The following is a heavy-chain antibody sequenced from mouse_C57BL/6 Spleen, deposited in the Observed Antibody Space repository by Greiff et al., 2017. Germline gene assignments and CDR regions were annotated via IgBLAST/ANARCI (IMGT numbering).Heavy chain of an antibody. Sequence: QVQLQQPGAELVKPGASVKMSCKASGYTFTSYWITWVKQRPGQGLEWIGDIYPGSGSTNYNEKFKSTATLTVDTSSSTAYMQLSSLTSEDSAVYYSARGNYYCGSSLWYFDVWGTGTTVTVSS. J-gene: IGHJ1*03. CDR1: GYTFTSYW. V-gene: IGHV1-55*01. CDR3: ARGNYYCGSSLWYFDV. D-gene: IGHD1-1*01. CDR2: IYPGSGST.